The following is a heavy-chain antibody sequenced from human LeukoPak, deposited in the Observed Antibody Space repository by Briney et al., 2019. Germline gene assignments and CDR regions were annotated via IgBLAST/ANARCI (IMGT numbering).Heavy chain of an antibody. J-gene: IGHJ4*02. CDR3: ARDPEGYTTPGYFDY. D-gene: IGHD3-16*02. CDR2: INPSGGST. Sequence: ASVKVSCKASGYTFTSYYMHWVRQAPGQGLEWMGIINPSGGSTSYAQKFQGRVTMTRDTSTSTVYMELNSLRAEDTAVYYCARDPEGYTTPGYFDYWGQGTLVTVSS. CDR1: GYTFTSYY. V-gene: IGHV1-46*01.